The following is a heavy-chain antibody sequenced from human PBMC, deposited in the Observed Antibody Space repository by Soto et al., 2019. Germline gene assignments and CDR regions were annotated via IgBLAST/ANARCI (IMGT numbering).Heavy chain of an antibody. J-gene: IGHJ4*02. CDR2: IYWDDDK. D-gene: IGHD7-27*01. CDR1: GFSLSTSGVV. Sequence: GPTLVNPTQTLTLTCTFSGFSLSTSGVVVGWIRQPPGKALEWLALIYWDDDKRYSPSLKSRLTITKDTSKNQVVLTMTNMDPVDTATYYCAHSLIPNWGSRGAFDYWGQGTLVTVSS. CDR3: AHSLIPNWGSRGAFDY. V-gene: IGHV2-5*02.